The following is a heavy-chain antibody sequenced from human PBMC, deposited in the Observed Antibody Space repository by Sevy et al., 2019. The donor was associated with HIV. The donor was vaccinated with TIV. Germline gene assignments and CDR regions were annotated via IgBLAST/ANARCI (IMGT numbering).Heavy chain of an antibody. CDR3: ARGIFWDYYYYMDV. CDR2: INPNSGGT. Sequence: ASVKVSCKASGYTFTGYYMHWVRQAPGQGLEWMGWINPNSGGTNYAQKFQGRVTMTRDTSISTAYMELSRLRSDDTAVYYCARGIFWDYYYYMDVWGKGTTVTVSS. V-gene: IGHV1-2*02. D-gene: IGHD3-9*01. CDR1: GYTFTGYY. J-gene: IGHJ6*03.